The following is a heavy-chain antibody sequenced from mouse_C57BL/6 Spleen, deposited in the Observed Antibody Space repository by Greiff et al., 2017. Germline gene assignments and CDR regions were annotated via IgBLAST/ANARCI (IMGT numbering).Heavy chain of an antibody. CDR2: INPSTGGT. V-gene: IGHV1-42*01. D-gene: IGHD2-3*01. CDR3: ASYDGYFDY. Sequence: VQLQQSGPELVKPGASVKISCKASGYSFTGYYMNWVKQSPEKSLEWIGEINPSTGGTTYNQKFKAKATLTVDKSSSTAYMQLKSLTSEDSAVYYCASYDGYFDYWGQGTTHTVSS. J-gene: IGHJ2*01. CDR1: GYSFTGYY.